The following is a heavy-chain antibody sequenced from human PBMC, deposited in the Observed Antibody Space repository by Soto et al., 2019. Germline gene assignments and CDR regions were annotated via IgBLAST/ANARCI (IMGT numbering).Heavy chain of an antibody. J-gene: IGHJ4*02. CDR1: GFTFSSYA. Sequence: EVQLLESEGALVQPGGSLRLSCAASGFTFSSYAMSWVRQAPGKGLEWVSLISGSGGGTYYADSVKGRFTISRDNSKNTLYLQMNSLRAEGTAVFYCAKHLSNGSPDYWGQGTLVTVSS. D-gene: IGHD2-15*01. CDR2: ISGSGGGT. CDR3: AKHLSNGSPDY. V-gene: IGHV3-23*01.